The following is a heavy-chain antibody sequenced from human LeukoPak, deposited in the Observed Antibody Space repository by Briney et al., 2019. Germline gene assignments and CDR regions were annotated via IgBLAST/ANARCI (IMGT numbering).Heavy chain of an antibody. V-gene: IGHV3-53*01. CDR2: IYSGGST. CDR3: AKESGLHRAPPNQDWFDP. Sequence: GGSLRLSCSAAGFTVITNYISWVRQAPWRWRELGSVIYSGGSTYDADSVKCLFNISRDNSKNTLYLKMTSLRAEDTAIYYCAKESGLHRAPPNQDWFDPWGQGTLVTVSS. CDR1: GFTVITNY. D-gene: IGHD1-14*01. J-gene: IGHJ5*02.